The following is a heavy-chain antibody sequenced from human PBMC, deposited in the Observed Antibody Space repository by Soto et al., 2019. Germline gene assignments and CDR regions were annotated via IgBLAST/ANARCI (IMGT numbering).Heavy chain of an antibody. CDR3: ARDRGSLTTGDGTFDI. J-gene: IGHJ3*02. V-gene: IGHV4-59*01. CDR2: VSYSGTT. Sequence: AETLSLTCTVSGGSFSTYYWTWIRQPPGKGLEWVGYVSYSGTTNYSPSLKNRVTISLDTSKNEFSLKLRSATAADTAVYYCARDRGSLTTGDGTFDIWGPGTMVTVSS. CDR1: GGSFSTYY. D-gene: IGHD4-17*01.